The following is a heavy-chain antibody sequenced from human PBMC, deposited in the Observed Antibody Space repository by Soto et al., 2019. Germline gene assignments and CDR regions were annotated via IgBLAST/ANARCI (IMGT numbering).Heavy chain of an antibody. V-gene: IGHV3-33*01. Sequence: GGSLRLSCAASGFTFSSYGMHWVRQAPGKGLEWVAVIWYDGSNKYYADSVKGRFTISRDNSKNTLYLQMNSLRAEDTAVYYCARDRPPVVADGYFDYWGQGTLVTVSS. J-gene: IGHJ4*02. CDR1: GFTFSSYG. D-gene: IGHD2-21*01. CDR3: ARDRPPVVADGYFDY. CDR2: IWYDGSNK.